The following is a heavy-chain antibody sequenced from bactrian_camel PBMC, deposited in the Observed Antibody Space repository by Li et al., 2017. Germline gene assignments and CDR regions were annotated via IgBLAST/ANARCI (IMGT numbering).Heavy chain of an antibody. CDR1: GYSYSRNC. V-gene: IGHV3S1*01. CDR3: AADRGYGLTNSCRLAASFGY. CDR2: VYTAYDST. J-gene: IGHJ6*01. D-gene: IGHD3*01. Sequence: HVQLVESGGGSVQAGGSLRLSCAATGYSYSRNCMGWLRQLPGKEREGVAAVYTAYDSTYYADSVKGRFTISRDNAQKMVYLQMNNLKPEDTAVYYCAADRGYGLTNSCRLAASFGYWGQGTQVTVS.